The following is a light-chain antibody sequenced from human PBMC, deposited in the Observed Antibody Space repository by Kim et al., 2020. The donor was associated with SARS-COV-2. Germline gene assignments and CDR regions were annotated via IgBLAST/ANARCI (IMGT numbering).Light chain of an antibody. V-gene: IGKV3-11*01. CDR3: QHRSSWPIT. CDR2: DAS. CDR1: QSVSNY. Sequence: LSPGERATLSCRASQSVSNYLAWYQQKPGQAPRLLIYDASNRATGIPARFSGSGSGTDFTLTISSLESEDFAVYYCQHRSSWPITFGQGTRLEIK. J-gene: IGKJ5*01.